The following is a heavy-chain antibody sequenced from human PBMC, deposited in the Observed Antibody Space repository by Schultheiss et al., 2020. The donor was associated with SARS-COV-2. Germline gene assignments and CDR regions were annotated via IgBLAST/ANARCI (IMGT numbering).Heavy chain of an antibody. CDR1: GGSISSYY. J-gene: IGHJ6*03. CDR3: ARGRGPEQDYYYYYMDV. D-gene: IGHD1-14*01. CDR2: IYYSGST. V-gene: IGHV4-59*08. Sequence: GSLRLSCTVSGGSISSYYWSWIRQPPGKGLEWIGYIYYSGSTNYNPSLKSRVTISVDTSKNQFSLKLSSVTAADTAVYYCARGRGPEQDYYYYYMDVWGKGTTVTVSS.